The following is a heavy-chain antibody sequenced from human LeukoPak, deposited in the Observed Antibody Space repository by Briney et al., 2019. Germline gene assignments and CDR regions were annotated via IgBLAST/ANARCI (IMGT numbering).Heavy chain of an antibody. CDR1: GYTFTGYY. CDR2: INPNSGGT. CDR3: ARGAPATYYDFWSGQTPFDY. D-gene: IGHD3-3*01. Sequence: ASVKVSCKASGYTFTGYYMHWVRQAPGQGLEWMGRINPNSGGTNYAQKVQGRVTMTRDTSISTAYMELSRLRSDDTAVYYCARGAPATYYDFWSGQTPFDYWGQGTLVTVSS. J-gene: IGHJ4*02. V-gene: IGHV1-2*06.